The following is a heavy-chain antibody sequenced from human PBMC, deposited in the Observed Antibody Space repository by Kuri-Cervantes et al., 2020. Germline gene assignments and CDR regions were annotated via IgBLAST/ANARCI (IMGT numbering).Heavy chain of an antibody. D-gene: IGHD2-15*01. CDR3: ARVHCAGGTCYLTAHADNWLDT. V-gene: IGHV4-59*01. CDR2: VYSSGNT. Sequence: SETLSLTCTVSGGSISSYYWSWIRQPPGKGLEWIGGVYSSGNTNFNPSLKSRVTMSVDTSKNQFSLRLSSVTAADTAVYFCARVHCAGGTCYLTAHADNWLDTWGQGTLVTVSS. J-gene: IGHJ5*02. CDR1: GGSISSYY.